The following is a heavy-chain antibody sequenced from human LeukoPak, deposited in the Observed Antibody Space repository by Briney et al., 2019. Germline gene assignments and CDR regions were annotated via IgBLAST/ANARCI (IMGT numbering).Heavy chain of an antibody. J-gene: IGHJ4*02. CDR1: GFTFSTYA. Sequence: PGGSLRLSCAASGFTFSTYAMNWVRQAPGKGLEWVSGISGSASSTHYADSVKGRFTISRDNSKNTLYLQINSLRVEDTAVYFCAKTWWQGYFFDYWGQGTLVTVSS. D-gene: IGHD2-15*01. CDR2: ISGSASST. V-gene: IGHV3-23*01. CDR3: AKTWWQGYFFDY.